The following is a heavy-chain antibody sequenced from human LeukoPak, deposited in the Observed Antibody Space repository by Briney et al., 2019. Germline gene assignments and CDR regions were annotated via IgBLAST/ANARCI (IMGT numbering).Heavy chain of an antibody. J-gene: IGHJ4*02. CDR2: IYYSGIT. V-gene: IGHV4-59*01. D-gene: IGHD5-12*01. CDR1: GGSISSFY. Sequence: PSETLSLTCTVSGGSISSFYWSWIRQPPGKGLQWIGYIYYSGITRYNPSLKSRVTISVDTSKNQFSLKLSSVTAADTAVYYCASGGYSGYAFDYWGQGILVTVSS. CDR3: ASGGYSGYAFDY.